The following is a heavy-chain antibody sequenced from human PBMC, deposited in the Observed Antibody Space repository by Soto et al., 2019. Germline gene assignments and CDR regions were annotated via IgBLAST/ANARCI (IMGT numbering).Heavy chain of an antibody. CDR3: ARDLVKVATILSYFDF. CDR1: GFTFSSYA. Sequence: GGSLRLSCAASGFTFSSYAMHWVRQAPGKELEWVAVISYDGSNKYYADSVKGRFTISRDNSKNTLYLQMNSLRAEDTAVYYCARDLVKVATILSYFDFWRRGSLVT. V-gene: IGHV3-30-3*01. J-gene: IGHJ4*02. CDR2: ISYDGSNK. D-gene: IGHD5-12*01.